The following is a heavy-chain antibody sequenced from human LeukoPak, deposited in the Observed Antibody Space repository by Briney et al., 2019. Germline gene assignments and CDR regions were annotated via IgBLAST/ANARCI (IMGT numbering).Heavy chain of an antibody. D-gene: IGHD3-16*01. CDR1: GFTFSPHA. V-gene: IGHV3-30-3*01. CDR2: ISSDGSNK. Sequence: GGSLRLSCAASGFTFSPHAMHWVRQAPGKGLKWVAVISSDGSNKYYADSVKGRFTISRDNSKNTLYLQMNSLRPEDTAVYYCARRGGEAYWGQGTLVTVSS. J-gene: IGHJ4*02. CDR3: ARRGGEAY.